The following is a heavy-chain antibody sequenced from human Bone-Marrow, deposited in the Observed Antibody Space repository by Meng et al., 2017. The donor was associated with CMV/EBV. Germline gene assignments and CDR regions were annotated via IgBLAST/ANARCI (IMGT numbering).Heavy chain of an antibody. CDR1: GDSFRGYY. CDR2: ITHSGST. CDR3: ARGRRVPRAIIYYFPVDV. J-gene: IGHJ6*02. D-gene: IGHD3-10*01. V-gene: IGHV4-34*01. Sequence: SETLSLTCAVYGDSFRGYYWTWIRQHPGKRLEGIGEITHSGSTNSQASLRGRVTMSLDTSNNQFSLRLSSVTAADTAIYFCARGRRVPRAIIYYFPVDVWGQGTTVTVSS.